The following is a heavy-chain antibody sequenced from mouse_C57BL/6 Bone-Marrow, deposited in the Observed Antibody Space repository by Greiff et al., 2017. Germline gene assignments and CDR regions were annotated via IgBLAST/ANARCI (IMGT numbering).Heavy chain of an antibody. CDR3: ASLPYGNYGERFAY. CDR1: GFTFSDYG. D-gene: IGHD2-1*01. CDR2: ISSGSSTI. Sequence: EVKVVESGGGLVKPGGSLKLSCAASGFTFSDYGMHWVRQAPEKGLEWVAYISSGSSTIYYADTVKGRFTISRDNAKNTLFLQMTSLRSEDTAMYYCASLPYGNYGERFAYWGQGTLVTVSA. V-gene: IGHV5-17*01. J-gene: IGHJ3*01.